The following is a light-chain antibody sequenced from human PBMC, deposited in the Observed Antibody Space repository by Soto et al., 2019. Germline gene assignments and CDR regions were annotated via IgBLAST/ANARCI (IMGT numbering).Light chain of an antibody. V-gene: IGLV1-40*01. CDR3: QSYDSSLSGGV. CDR2: GNS. J-gene: IGLJ3*02. CDR1: SSNIGAGYD. Sequence: QSVLTQPPSVSGAPGQRVTISCTGSSSNIGAGYDVHWYQQLPGTAPKLLTYGNSNRPSGVPDRFSGSKSGTSASLAITGLQAEDEADYYCQSYDSSLSGGVFGGGTKVTVL.